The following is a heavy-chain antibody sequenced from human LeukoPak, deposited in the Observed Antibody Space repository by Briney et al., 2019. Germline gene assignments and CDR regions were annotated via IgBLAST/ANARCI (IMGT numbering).Heavy chain of an antibody. J-gene: IGHJ6*02. CDR2: IYYSGST. CDR1: GGSISSGDYY. D-gene: IGHD4-17*01. CDR3: ARGYGDPYYYYGMDV. Sequence: PSETLSLTCTVSGGSISSGDYYWSWIRQPPGKGLEWIGYIYYSGSTYYNPSLRSRVTISVDTSKNQFSLKLSSVTAADTAVYYCARGYGDPYYYYGMDVWGQGTTVTVSS. V-gene: IGHV4-30-4*01.